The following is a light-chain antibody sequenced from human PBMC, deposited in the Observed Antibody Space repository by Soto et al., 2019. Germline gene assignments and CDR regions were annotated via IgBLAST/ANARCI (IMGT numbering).Light chain of an antibody. CDR3: CSYAGSSTWV. Sequence: QSVLTQPASVSASPGQSITISCTGTSSDVGSYSLVSWYQQHPVKAPKLMIYEASKRPSGVSNRFSASKSGNTASLTISALQADDEADYYCCSYAGSSTWVFGGGTQLTVL. J-gene: IGLJ3*02. V-gene: IGLV2-23*01. CDR1: SSDVGSYSL. CDR2: EAS.